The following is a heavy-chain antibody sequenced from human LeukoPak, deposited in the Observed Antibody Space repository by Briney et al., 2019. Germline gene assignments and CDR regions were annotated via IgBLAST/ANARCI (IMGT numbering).Heavy chain of an antibody. V-gene: IGHV3-74*01. CDR2: IKSDGSVT. D-gene: IGHD3-10*01. CDR3: ARDWNYYGSGSYYRAHQNQPRYFDY. Sequence: GGSLRLSCAASGSTFSRYWMYWVRQDPGKGLVWASRIKSDGSVTAYADAAKGRFTISRDNAKNTLYLQMNSLRAEDTAVYYCARDWNYYGSGSYYRAHQNQPRYFDYWGQGTLVTVSS. CDR1: GSTFSRYW. J-gene: IGHJ4*02.